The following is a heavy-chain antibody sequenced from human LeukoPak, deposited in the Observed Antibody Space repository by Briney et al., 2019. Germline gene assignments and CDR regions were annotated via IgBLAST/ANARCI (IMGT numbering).Heavy chain of an antibody. J-gene: IGHJ4*02. CDR2: VDPKDGET. D-gene: IGHD4-11*01. CDR1: GYTFTDYF. V-gene: IGHV1-69-2*01. Sequence: ASVKVSCKASGYTFTDYFMHWVQQAPGKGLEWMGRVDPKDGETVYAENFQDRVTLTADTSTDTAYMELTSLKSGDTALYFCAAGIYSNYVDYWGRGTLVSVSA. CDR3: AAGIYSNYVDY.